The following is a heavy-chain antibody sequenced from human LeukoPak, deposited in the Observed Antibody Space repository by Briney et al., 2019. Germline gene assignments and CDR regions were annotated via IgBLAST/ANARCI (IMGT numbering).Heavy chain of an antibody. CDR2: INPNSGDT. Sequence: ASVKVSCKSSGYTFTGYYIHWVRQAPGQGLEWMGWINPNSGDTNYAQKFQGRVTMTRDTSISTAYMELSRLRSDDTAVYYCARPKWLRSSSYAFDIWGQGTMVTVSS. D-gene: IGHD5-12*01. J-gene: IGHJ3*02. CDR3: ARPKWLRSSSYAFDI. V-gene: IGHV1-2*02. CDR1: GYTFTGYY.